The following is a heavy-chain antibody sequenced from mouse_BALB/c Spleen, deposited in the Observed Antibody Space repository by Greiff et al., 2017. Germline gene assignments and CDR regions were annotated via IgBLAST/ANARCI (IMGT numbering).Heavy chain of an antibody. CDR1: GYSITSGYY. Sequence: EVQLQESGPGLVKPSQSLSLTCSVTGYSITSGYYWNWIRQFPGNKLEWMGYISYDGSNNYNPSLKNRISITRDTSKNQFFLKLNSVTTEDTATYYCAREGDGYPDYWGQGTTLTVSS. D-gene: IGHD2-3*01. V-gene: IGHV3-6*02. CDR2: ISYDGSN. CDR3: AREGDGYPDY. J-gene: IGHJ2*01.